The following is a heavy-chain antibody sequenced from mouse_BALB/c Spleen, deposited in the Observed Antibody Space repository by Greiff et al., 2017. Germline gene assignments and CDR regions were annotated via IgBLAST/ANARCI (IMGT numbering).Heavy chain of an antibody. D-gene: IGHD1-1*01. V-gene: IGHV1S135*01. Sequence: QLQESGPELMKPGASVKISCKASGYSFTSYYMHWVKQSHGKSLEWIGYIDPFNGGTSYNQKFKGKATLTVDKSSSTAYMHLSSLTSEDSAVYYCAREGRITTGPFAYWGQGTLVTVSA. CDR2: IDPFNGGT. CDR1: GYSFTSYY. J-gene: IGHJ3*01. CDR3: AREGRITTGPFAY.